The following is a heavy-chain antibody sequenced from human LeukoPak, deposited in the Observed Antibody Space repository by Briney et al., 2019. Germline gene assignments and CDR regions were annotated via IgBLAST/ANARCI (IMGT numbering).Heavy chain of an antibody. J-gene: IGHJ4*02. CDR2: TSGSGRT. V-gene: IGHV3-23*01. D-gene: IGHD1-14*01. CDR1: TFTLSSFA. Sequence: PGGSLRLSCAASTFTLSSFAMTWVRQAPVRGLEWVSATSGSGRTYYADSVKGRFAISRDISKNTLYLQMDSLRADDTAVYYCAKLPTSTTTGQFDYWGQGTLVTVSS. CDR3: AKLPTSTTTGQFDY.